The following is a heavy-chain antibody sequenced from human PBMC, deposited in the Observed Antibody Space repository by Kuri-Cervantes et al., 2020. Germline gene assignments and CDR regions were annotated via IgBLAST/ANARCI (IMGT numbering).Heavy chain of an antibody. V-gene: IGHV4-31*01. CDR1: GGSISSGGYY. CDR2: IYYSGST. CDR3: ARGFFPGGAWFDP. J-gene: IGHJ5*02. Sequence: SETLSLTCTVSGGSISSGGYYWSWIRQHPGKGLEWIGYIYYSGSTYYNPSLKSLVTISVDTSKNQFSLKLGSVTAADTAVYYCARGFFPGGAWFDPWGQGTLVTVSS. D-gene: IGHD3-16*01.